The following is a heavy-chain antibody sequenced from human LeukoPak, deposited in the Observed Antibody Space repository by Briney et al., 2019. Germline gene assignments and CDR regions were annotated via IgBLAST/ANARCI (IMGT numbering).Heavy chain of an antibody. CDR2: VFYSGTT. J-gene: IGHJ4*02. CDR3: ARRSRLYRHETTGYHDS. V-gene: IGHV4-39*01. Sequence: SETLSLTCDVSGDYITTTNYYWAWIRQPPGKGLEGIASVFYSGTTYYNPSLKSRVTISMDTSRKQISLRLTSVTATDTAIYYCARRSRLYRHETTGYHDSWGQGTLVTVSS. D-gene: IGHD3-9*01. CDR1: GDYITTTNYY.